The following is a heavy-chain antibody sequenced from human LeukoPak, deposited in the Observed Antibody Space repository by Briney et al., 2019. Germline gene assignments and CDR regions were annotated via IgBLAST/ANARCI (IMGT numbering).Heavy chain of an antibody. CDR2: ISAYNGNT. Sequence: ASVKVSCKASGYTFTSYGISWVRQAPGQGLEWMGWISAYNGNTNYAQKLQGRVTMTTDTSTSTAYMELRSLRSDDTAVYYCARVKTMVRGGYWFDPWGQGTLVTVSS. J-gene: IGHJ5*02. V-gene: IGHV1-18*01. CDR3: ARVKTMVRGGYWFDP. CDR1: GYTFTSYG. D-gene: IGHD3-10*01.